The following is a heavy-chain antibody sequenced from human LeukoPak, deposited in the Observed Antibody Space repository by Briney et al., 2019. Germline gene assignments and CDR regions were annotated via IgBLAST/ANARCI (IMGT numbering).Heavy chain of an antibody. CDR2: LSGSGDDT. V-gene: IGHV3-23*01. J-gene: IGHJ4*02. CDR3: AVQRGGDGYNTFDY. D-gene: IGHD5-24*01. CDR1: GFTFSSYA. Sequence: GGSLRLSCAASGFTFSSYAMSWVRQAPGKGLEWVAGLSGSGDDTDYADSVKGRFTISRDNSKNTVYLQMNSLRAEDTAVYYCAVQRGGDGYNTFDYWGQGTLVTVSS.